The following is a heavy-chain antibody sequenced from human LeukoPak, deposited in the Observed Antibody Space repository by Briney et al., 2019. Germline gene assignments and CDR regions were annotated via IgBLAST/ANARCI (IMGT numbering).Heavy chain of an antibody. Sequence: ASVKVSCKASGGTFSSYAISWVRQAPGQGLEWMGGIIPIFGTANYAQKFQGRVTITTDESTSTAYMELSSQRSEDTAVYYCARGTAGSAVYYYYIDVWGKGTTVTVSS. CDR1: GGTFSSYA. D-gene: IGHD1-26*01. CDR2: IIPIFGTA. J-gene: IGHJ6*03. CDR3: ARGTAGSAVYYYYIDV. V-gene: IGHV1-69*05.